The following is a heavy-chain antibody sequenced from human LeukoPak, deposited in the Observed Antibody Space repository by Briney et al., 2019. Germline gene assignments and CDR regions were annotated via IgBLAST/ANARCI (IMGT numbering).Heavy chain of an antibody. V-gene: IGHV4-59*01. CDR2: IYHSGST. Sequence: SETLSHTCSVSGGSISSYYWSWIRQPPGKGLEWIGYIYHSGSTNYNPSLKSRVTISVDTSKNQFSLKLSSVTAADTAVYYCARELVATVVTPDASDIWGQGTMVTVSS. CDR1: GGSISSYY. CDR3: ARELVATVVTPDASDI. J-gene: IGHJ3*02. D-gene: IGHD4-23*01.